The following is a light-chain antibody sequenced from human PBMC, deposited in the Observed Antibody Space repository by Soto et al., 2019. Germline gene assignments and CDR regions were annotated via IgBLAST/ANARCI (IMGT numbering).Light chain of an antibody. V-gene: IGKV1-5*01. CDR2: DAS. CDR3: LQYNSYWT. CDR1: QSISSW. Sequence: MTQSPATLSSSVGDRVTITCRASQSISSWLAWYQQKPGKAPKLLIYDASSLESGVPSRFSGRGSGTEFTLTISSLQPDDIATYYCLQYNSYWTFGQGTKV. J-gene: IGKJ1*01.